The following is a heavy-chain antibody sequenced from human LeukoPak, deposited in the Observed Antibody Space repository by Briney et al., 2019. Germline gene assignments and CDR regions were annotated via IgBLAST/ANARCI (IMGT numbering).Heavy chain of an antibody. J-gene: IGHJ6*03. V-gene: IGHV3-33*01. D-gene: IGHD2-2*01. Sequence: PGRSLRLSCAASGFIFSSYGMHWVRQAPGKGLEWVAVIWCDGSNKYYADSVKGRFTISRDNSKNTLYLQMNSLRAEDTAVYYCARVSPAAIQESYYYYYYMDVWAKGPRSPSP. CDR3: ARVSPAAIQESYYYYYYMDV. CDR2: IWCDGSNK. CDR1: GFIFSSYG.